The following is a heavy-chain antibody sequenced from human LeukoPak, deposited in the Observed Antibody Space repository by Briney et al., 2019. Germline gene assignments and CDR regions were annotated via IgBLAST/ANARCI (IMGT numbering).Heavy chain of an antibody. V-gene: IGHV4-4*09. CDR1: GASITSYY. Sequence: SGTLSLTCTVSGASITSYYWNWIRQPPGKGLEWIGYIYTSGTTNYNPSLTSRVTISVDTSKSQFSLRLTSVTAADAAVYYCARRRSGGRDFDYWGQGTLVTVSS. CDR3: ARRRSGGRDFDY. J-gene: IGHJ4*02. D-gene: IGHD2-15*01. CDR2: IYTSGTT.